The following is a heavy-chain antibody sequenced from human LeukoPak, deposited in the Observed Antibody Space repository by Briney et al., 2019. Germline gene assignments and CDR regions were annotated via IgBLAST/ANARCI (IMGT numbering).Heavy chain of an antibody. J-gene: IGHJ4*02. V-gene: IGHV3-23*01. CDR1: GITLSNYG. CDR3: AKFRGMIVASYFFDY. D-gene: IGHD3-22*01. Sequence: GGSLRLSCAVSGITLSNYGMTWVRQAPGKGLEWVAGISDTGGRTNYADSVKGRFTISRDNPKNTRYLHMNSLRAEDTAIYYCAKFRGMIVASYFFDYWGQGALVTVSS. CDR2: ISDTGGRT.